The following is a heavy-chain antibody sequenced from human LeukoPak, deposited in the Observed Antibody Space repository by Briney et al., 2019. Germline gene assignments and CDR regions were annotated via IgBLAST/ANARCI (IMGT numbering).Heavy chain of an antibody. V-gene: IGHV3-74*01. CDR3: ARGAYYDSSGHYYHFDY. CDR1: GFTFSNYW. D-gene: IGHD3-22*01. J-gene: IGHJ4*02. Sequence: PGGSLRLSCAASGFTFSNYWIHWVRQAPGKGLVWVSRINSDESSTDYADSVKGRFTISRDNAKNTLYLQMNSLRAEDTAVYYCARGAYYDSSGHYYHFDYWGQGSLVTVSS. CDR2: INSDESST.